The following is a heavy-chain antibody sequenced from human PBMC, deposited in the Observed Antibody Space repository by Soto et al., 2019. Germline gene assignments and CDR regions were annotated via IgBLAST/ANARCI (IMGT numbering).Heavy chain of an antibody. J-gene: IGHJ4*02. CDR1: GYSFTSYW. CDR3: ARGNYDSWSGFYLKYFFDY. Sequence: PGESLKISCKGSGYSFTSYWIGWVRQMPGKGLEWMGIMYPSDSDTRYSPSFQGQVVMSADKSISTAYLQWSSLKASDTAMYYCARGNYDSWSGFYLKYFFDYWGQGTLVTV. V-gene: IGHV5-51*01. D-gene: IGHD3-3*01. CDR2: MYPSDSDT.